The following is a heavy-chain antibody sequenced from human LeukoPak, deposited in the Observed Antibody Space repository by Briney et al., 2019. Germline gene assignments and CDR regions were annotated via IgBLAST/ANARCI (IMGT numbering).Heavy chain of an antibody. V-gene: IGHV4-31*03. CDR2: IYYSGST. CDR3: ASGGNGDYVS. D-gene: IGHD4-17*01. Sequence: SETLSLTCTVSGGSISSGGYYWSWIRQHPGKGLEWIGYIYYSGSTYYNPSLKSRVTISVDTSKNQFSLKLSSVTAADTAVYYCASGGNGDYVSWGQGTLVTASS. J-gene: IGHJ4*02. CDR1: GGSISSGGYY.